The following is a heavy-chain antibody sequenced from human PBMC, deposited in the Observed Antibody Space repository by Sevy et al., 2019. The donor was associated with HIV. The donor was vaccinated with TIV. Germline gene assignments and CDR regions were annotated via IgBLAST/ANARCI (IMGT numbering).Heavy chain of an antibody. D-gene: IGHD3-9*01. CDR1: GYTFTTYW. Sequence: GESLKISCKVSGYTFTTYWIAWVRQMPGKGLEWMGVIYPDDSDTRYSPSFQGQVTMSVDKSITIAYLQWSSLKASDTDMYYCARVSHDILTGYFDYWGQGTLVTVSS. CDR3: ARVSHDILTGYFDY. CDR2: IYPDDSDT. V-gene: IGHV5-51*01. J-gene: IGHJ4*02.